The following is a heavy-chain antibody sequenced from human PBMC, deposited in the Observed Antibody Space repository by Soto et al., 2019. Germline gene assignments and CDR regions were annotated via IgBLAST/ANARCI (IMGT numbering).Heavy chain of an antibody. CDR3: ASGGKYYGSGSYPNWFDP. D-gene: IGHD3-10*01. Sequence: QVQLVQSGAEVKKPGSSVKVSCKASGGTFSSYTISWVRQAPGQGLEWMGRIIPILGIANYAQKFQGRVTITADKSTSTAYMELSSLRSEDTAAYYCASGGKYYGSGSYPNWFDPWGQGTLVTVSS. V-gene: IGHV1-69*02. J-gene: IGHJ5*02. CDR1: GGTFSSYT. CDR2: IIPILGIA.